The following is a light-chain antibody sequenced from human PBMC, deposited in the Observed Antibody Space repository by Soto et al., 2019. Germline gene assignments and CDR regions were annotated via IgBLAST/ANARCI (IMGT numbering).Light chain of an antibody. CDR1: QGIRND. Sequence: IQMTQSPSSLSASVGDRVTITCRASQGIRNDLGWYQQKAGKAPKRLIYAASSLQSGVPSRFSGSGSGTKFTLTIASLQPDDFATYYCQQYETFSGTFGPGTKVDI. J-gene: IGKJ1*01. CDR3: QQYETFSGT. V-gene: IGKV1-17*01. CDR2: AAS.